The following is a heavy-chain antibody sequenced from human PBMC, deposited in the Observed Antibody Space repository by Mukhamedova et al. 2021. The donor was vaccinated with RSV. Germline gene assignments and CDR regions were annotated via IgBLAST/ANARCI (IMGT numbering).Heavy chain of an antibody. Sequence: LTISRDNSKNTLYLQMNSLRAEDTAVYYCARAAWFGELSAYYGMDVWGQGTTVTVSS. D-gene: IGHD3-10*01. V-gene: IGHV3-30*01. CDR3: ARAAWFGELSAYYGMDV. J-gene: IGHJ6*02.